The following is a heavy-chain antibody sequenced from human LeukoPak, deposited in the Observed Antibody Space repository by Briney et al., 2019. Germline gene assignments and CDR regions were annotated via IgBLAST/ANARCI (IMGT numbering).Heavy chain of an antibody. CDR2: INHSGST. CDR1: GGSFSGYY. D-gene: IGHD3-16*01. CDR3: ASSSVGGNTTGFDY. V-gene: IGHV4-34*01. J-gene: IGHJ4*02. Sequence: SETLSLTCAVYGGSFSGYYWSWIRQPPGKWLEWIGEINHSGSTNYNPSLKSRVTISVDTSKNQFSLKLSSVTAADTAVYYCASSSVGGNTTGFDYWGQGTLVTVSS.